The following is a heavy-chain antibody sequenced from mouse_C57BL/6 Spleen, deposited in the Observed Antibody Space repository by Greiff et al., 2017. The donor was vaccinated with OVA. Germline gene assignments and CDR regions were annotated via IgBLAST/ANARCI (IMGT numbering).Heavy chain of an antibody. CDR3: TRSGDY. J-gene: IGHJ2*01. Sequence: QVQLQQSGAELVRPGASVTLSCKASGYTFTDYEMHWVKQTPVHGLEWIGTIDPETGGTAYNQKFKGKAILTADKSSSTAYMELRSLTSEDSAVYYCTRSGDYWGQGTTLTVSS. CDR2: IDPETGGT. V-gene: IGHV1-15*01. CDR1: GYTFTDYE. D-gene: IGHD3-1*01.